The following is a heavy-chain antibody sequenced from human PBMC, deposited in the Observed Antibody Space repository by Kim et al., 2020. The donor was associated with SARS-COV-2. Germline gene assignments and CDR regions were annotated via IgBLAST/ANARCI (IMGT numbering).Heavy chain of an antibody. CDR1: GFTFSSYS. CDR2: ISSSGGGT. D-gene: IGHD6-19*01. J-gene: IGHJ4*02. V-gene: IGHV3-23*01. Sequence: GGSLRLSCAASGFTFSSYSMTWVRQAPGKGLEWVSTISSSGGGTYYADSVKGRFTISRDNSKNTLYLQMNSLRAEDTAVYFCAKDHRGGGGFWGQGTLVTVSS. CDR3: AKDHRGGGGF.